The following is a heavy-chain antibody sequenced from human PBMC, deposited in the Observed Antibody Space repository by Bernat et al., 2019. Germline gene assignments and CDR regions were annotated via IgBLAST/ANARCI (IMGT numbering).Heavy chain of an antibody. Sequence: QVQLQQWGAGLLKPSETLSLTCAVYGGSFSGYYWSWIHQPPGKGLEWIGEINHSGSTNYNPSLKSRVTISVDTSKNQFSLKLSSVTAADTAVYYCARSSSWYRPFDYWGQGTLVTVSS. CDR1: GGSFSGYY. J-gene: IGHJ4*02. CDR2: INHSGST. CDR3: ARSSSWYRPFDY. D-gene: IGHD6-13*01. V-gene: IGHV4-34*01.